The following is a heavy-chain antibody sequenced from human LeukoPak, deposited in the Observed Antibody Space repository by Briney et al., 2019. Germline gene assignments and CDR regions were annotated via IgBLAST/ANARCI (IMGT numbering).Heavy chain of an antibody. CDR3: AKVRSRIQLWTRTNWFDP. D-gene: IGHD5-18*01. V-gene: IGHV3-23*01. J-gene: IGHJ5*02. CDR1: GFTFSNSA. CDR2: LSGSGITT. Sequence: PGGSLRLSCAASGFTFSNSAMSWVRQAPGKGLEWVSTLSGSGITTYYADSVKGRFTISRDNSKNTLYLQMNSLRAEDTAVYYCAKVRSRIQLWTRTNWFDPWGQGTLVTVSS.